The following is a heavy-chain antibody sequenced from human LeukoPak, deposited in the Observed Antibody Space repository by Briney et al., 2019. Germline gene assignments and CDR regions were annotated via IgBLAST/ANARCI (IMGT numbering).Heavy chain of an antibody. D-gene: IGHD4-11*01. CDR1: GGTFSSYA. CDR2: IIPIFGTA. V-gene: IGHV1-69*05. Sequence: SVKVSCKASGGTFSSYAISWVRQAPGQGLEWMGGIIPIFGTANYAQKFQGRVTITRNTSISTAYMELSSLRSEDTAVYYCARGPRNTVTTDYYYYMDVWGKGTAVTVSS. CDR3: ARGPRNTVTTDYYYYMDV. J-gene: IGHJ6*03.